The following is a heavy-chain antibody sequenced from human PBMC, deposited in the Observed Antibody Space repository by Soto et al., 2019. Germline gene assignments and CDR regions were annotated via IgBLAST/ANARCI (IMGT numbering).Heavy chain of an antibody. J-gene: IGHJ5*02. CDR3: TRDASRGFGARGWFDP. D-gene: IGHD3-10*01. V-gene: IGHV3-21*02. CDR2: ISSNSAYI. Sequence: EVQLVESGGGLVKPGGSLRLSCAASGFTFRSFTMNWVRQAPGKGLEWVSTISSNSAYIYYTDALRGRFTISRDNAKNSLLLQMNTLGADDAAVFYCTRDASRGFGARGWFDPWGLGTLVTVSS. CDR1: GFTFRSFT.